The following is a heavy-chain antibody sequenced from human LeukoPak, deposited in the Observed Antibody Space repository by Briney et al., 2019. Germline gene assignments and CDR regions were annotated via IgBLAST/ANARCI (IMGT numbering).Heavy chain of an antibody. CDR2: FHPEDGET. CDR1: RYTLTELS. V-gene: IGHV1-24*01. J-gene: IGHJ4*02. Sequence: ASVTVSCKVSRYTLTELSMHWVRHAPGKGREWKGGFHPEDGETIYAQKCQGRDTMTEDTSTDTAYMELSSLRSEDTAVYYCATPGGWYRMYYFDYWGQGTLVTVSS. D-gene: IGHD6-19*01. CDR3: ATPGGWYRMYYFDY.